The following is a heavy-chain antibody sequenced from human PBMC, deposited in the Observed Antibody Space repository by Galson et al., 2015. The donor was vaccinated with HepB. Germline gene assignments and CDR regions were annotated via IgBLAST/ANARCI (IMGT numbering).Heavy chain of an antibody. CDR2: INFKSGGT. Sequence: SVKVSCKASGYTSIGYFMHWVRQAPGQGLEWMGRINFKSGGTNYPQKFQGRVTMTRDTSISTTHMELSRLRSDDTAVYFCARETYQDAFDIWGQGTMVTVSS. V-gene: IGHV1-2*06. D-gene: IGHD2-2*01. J-gene: IGHJ3*02. CDR3: ARETYQDAFDI. CDR1: GYTSIGYF.